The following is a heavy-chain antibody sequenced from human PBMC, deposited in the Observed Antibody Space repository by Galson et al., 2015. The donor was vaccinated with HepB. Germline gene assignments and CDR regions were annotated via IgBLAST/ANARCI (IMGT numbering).Heavy chain of an antibody. V-gene: IGHV4-61*02. Sequence: TLSLTCTVSGGSISSDPYYWSWIRQSAGKGLEWIGRIYSSGSTNYNPSLKSRLTMSVDTSKNQFSLKLSSVTAADTAVYYCARALTYFDTLTGYYPQFYFDYWGQGTQVTVSS. J-gene: IGHJ4*02. CDR1: GGSISSDPYY. CDR2: IYSSGST. D-gene: IGHD3-9*01. CDR3: ARALTYFDTLTGYYPQFYFDY.